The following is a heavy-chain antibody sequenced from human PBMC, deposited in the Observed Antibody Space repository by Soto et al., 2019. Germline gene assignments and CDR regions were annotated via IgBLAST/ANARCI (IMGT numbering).Heavy chain of an antibody. V-gene: IGHV1-69*06. CDR1: GGTFSSYA. CDR3: ARAPPIYFY. Sequence: QVQLVQSGAEVKKPGSSVKVSCKASGGTFSSYAISWVRQAPGQGLEWMGGIIPIFGTANYAQKFQGRVTITADKPARTAYRELNSVRSEDTAVYYWARAPPIYFYGGQETLVTVSS. D-gene: IGHD3-9*01. J-gene: IGHJ4*02. CDR2: IIPIFGTA.